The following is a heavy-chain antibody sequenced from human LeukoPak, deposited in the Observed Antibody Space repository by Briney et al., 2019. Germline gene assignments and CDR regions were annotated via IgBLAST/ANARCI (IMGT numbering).Heavy chain of an antibody. D-gene: IGHD2-2*02. CDR1: GFTFSNYS. CDR3: ARIVVVPAAIDYYYMDV. CDR2: IDGSGSTT. J-gene: IGHJ6*03. Sequence: GGSLRLSCAASGFTFSNYSMNWVRQGPEKGLEWISYIDGSGSTTYYADSVKGRFTISRDNAKNFLCLQMNSLRVEDTAFYYCARIVVVPAAIDYYYMDVWGKGTTVTVSS. V-gene: IGHV3-48*04.